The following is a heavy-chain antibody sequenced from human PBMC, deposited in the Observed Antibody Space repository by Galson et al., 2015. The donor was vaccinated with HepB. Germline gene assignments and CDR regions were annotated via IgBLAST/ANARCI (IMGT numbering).Heavy chain of an antibody. CDR3: ARDWSSSAWFDP. J-gene: IGHJ5*02. Sequence: SVKVSCKASGGTFSNYAISWVRQAPGQGLEWMGVIIPIFGIVNYAQNFQGRVTIMADESTNTAYMELSSLRSEDTAVYYCARDWSSSAWFDPWGQGTLVTVSS. CDR2: IIPIFGIV. CDR1: GGTFSNYA. V-gene: IGHV1-69*13.